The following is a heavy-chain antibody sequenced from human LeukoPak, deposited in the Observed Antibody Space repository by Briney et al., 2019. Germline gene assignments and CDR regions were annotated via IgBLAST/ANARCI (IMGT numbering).Heavy chain of an antibody. Sequence: GGSLRLSCAASGFTFDDYAMHWVRQAPGKGLEWVSGISWNSGSIGYADSVKGRFTISRDNAKNSLYLQMSSLRAEDTAVYYCAKGTYCSGANCYPSVYYYYYMDVWGKGTTVTVSS. J-gene: IGHJ6*03. D-gene: IGHD2-15*01. CDR1: GFTFDDYA. V-gene: IGHV3-9*01. CDR2: ISWNSGSI. CDR3: AKGTYCSGANCYPSVYYYYYMDV.